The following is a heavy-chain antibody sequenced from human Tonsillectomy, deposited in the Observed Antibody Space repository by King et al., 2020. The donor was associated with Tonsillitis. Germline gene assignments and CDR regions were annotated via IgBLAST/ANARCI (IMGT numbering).Heavy chain of an antibody. CDR3: ARPLGYGQGSGDY. D-gene: IGHD5-18*01. J-gene: IGHJ4*02. V-gene: IGHV5-51*01. CDR1: GYSFTSFW. CDR2: IYPADSDT. Sequence: VQLVESGAEVKKPGESLKISCTGSGYSFTSFWIGWVRQMPGKGLEWMGIIYPADSDTRYSPSFQGQVTITADKSTSTAYLQWSSLKASDPAIYYCARPLGYGQGSGDYWGQGTLVTVSS.